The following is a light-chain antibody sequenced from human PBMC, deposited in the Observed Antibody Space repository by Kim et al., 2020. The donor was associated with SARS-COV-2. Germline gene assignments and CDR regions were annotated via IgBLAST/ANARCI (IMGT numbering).Light chain of an antibody. CDR3: ATWDDSLDAWL. V-gene: IGLV1-44*01. Sequence: QSVLTQPPSASGTPGQRVIISCSGTSSNIGRNTVNWFQQFPGRAPKLFIDSDNRRPSGAPDRVSASKSATSASLAISGLQSEDEADYYCATWDDSLDAWLFGGGTQLTVL. CDR1: SSNIGRNT. CDR2: SDN. J-gene: IGLJ3*02.